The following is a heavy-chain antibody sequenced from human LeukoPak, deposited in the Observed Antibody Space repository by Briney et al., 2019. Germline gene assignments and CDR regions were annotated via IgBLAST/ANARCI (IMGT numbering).Heavy chain of an antibody. CDR3: ARLSRARRYFDY. J-gene: IGHJ4*02. CDR2: INHSGST. CDR1: GGSFSGYY. V-gene: IGHV4-34*01. Sequence: PSETLSLTCAVYGGSFSGYYWSWIRQPPGKGLEWIGEINHSGSTNYNPSLKSRVTISVDTSKNQFSLKLGSVTAADTAVYYCARLSRARRYFDYWGQGTLVTVSS.